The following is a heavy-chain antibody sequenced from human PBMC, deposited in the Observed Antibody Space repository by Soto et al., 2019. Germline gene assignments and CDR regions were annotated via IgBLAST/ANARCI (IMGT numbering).Heavy chain of an antibody. CDR2: ISSSSSTI. CDR3: ARGCSTYYDFWSGYYTGYYYYMDV. V-gene: IGHV3-48*01. Sequence: GGSLRLSCAASGFTFSSYSMNWVRQAPGQGLEWVSYISSSSSTIYYADSVKGRFTISRDNAKNSLYLQMNSLRAEDTAVYYCARGCSTYYDFWSGYYTGYYYYMDVWGKGATVTVSS. CDR1: GFTFSSYS. D-gene: IGHD3-3*01. J-gene: IGHJ6*03.